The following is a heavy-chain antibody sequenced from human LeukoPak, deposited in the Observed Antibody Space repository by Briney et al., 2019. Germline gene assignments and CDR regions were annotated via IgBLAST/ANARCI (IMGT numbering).Heavy chain of an antibody. CDR3: ARDQVGATDY. Sequence: GGSLRLSCAASGFTFISYSMNWVRQAPGKGLEWVSSISSSSSYIYYADSVKGRFTISRDNAKNSLYLQMNSLRAEDTAVYYCARDQVGATDYWGQGTLVTVSS. V-gene: IGHV3-21*01. CDR1: GFTFISYS. J-gene: IGHJ4*02. CDR2: ISSSSSYI. D-gene: IGHD1-26*01.